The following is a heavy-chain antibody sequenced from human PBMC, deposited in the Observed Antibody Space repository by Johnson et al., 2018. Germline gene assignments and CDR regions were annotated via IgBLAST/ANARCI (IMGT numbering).Heavy chain of an antibody. CDR3: GKARGDSYGHYYYGMDV. CDR1: GFPFDGYA. V-gene: IGHV3-9*01. CDR2: FSWNSGSI. Sequence: VQLVEYGGGLVQPGRSLRLSCAASGFPFDGYAMHWVRQAPGTGTGWVSGFSWNSGSIGYADSVVGRFTISRDTANNSLYLQMNSLSVEDSALYYCGKARGDSYGHYYYGMDVWGQGTTVTVSS. J-gene: IGHJ6*02. D-gene: IGHD5-18*01.